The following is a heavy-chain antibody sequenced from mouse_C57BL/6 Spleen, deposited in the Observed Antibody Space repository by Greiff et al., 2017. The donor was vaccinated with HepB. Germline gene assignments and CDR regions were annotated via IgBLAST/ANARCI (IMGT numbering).Heavy chain of an antibody. Sequence: VQLQESGPELVKPGASVKISCKASGYAFSSSWMNWVKQRPGKGLEWIGRIYPGDGDTNYNGKFKGKATLTADKSSSTAYMQLSSLTSEDSAVYFCARMDLITTVPYFDYWGQGTTLTVSS. J-gene: IGHJ2*01. CDR1: GYAFSSSW. CDR2: IYPGDGDT. V-gene: IGHV1-82*01. CDR3: ARMDLITTVPYFDY. D-gene: IGHD1-1*01.